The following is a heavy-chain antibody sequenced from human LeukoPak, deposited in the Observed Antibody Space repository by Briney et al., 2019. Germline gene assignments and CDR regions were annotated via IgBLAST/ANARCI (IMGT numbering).Heavy chain of an antibody. CDR2: ISGSGGGT. Sequence: PGGSLRLSCAASGFTFSTYAMSWVRQAAGKGLEWVSLISGSGGGTYYGDSVKGRFTISRDNSKNTLYLQMNSLRAEDTAVYYCARHKDPWLYIDYWGQGTLVTVSS. CDR1: GFTFSTYA. D-gene: IGHD3-22*01. J-gene: IGHJ4*02. V-gene: IGHV3-23*01. CDR3: ARHKDPWLYIDY.